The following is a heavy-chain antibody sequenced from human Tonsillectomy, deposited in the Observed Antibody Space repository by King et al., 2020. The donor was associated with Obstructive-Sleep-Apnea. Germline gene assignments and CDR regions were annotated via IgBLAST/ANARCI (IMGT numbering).Heavy chain of an antibody. D-gene: IGHD3-10*01. V-gene: IGHV3-48*01. Sequence: VQLVESGGGLVQPGGSLRLSCAASGFTFSSYSMNWVHQAPGKGLEWVSYISSSSSTIYYADSVKGRFTISRDNAKNSLYLQMNSLRAEDTAVYYCARGDYYGSGSYYEAVDYWGQGTLVTVSS. CDR2: ISSSSSTI. CDR3: ARGDYYGSGSYYEAVDY. CDR1: GFTFSSYS. J-gene: IGHJ4*02.